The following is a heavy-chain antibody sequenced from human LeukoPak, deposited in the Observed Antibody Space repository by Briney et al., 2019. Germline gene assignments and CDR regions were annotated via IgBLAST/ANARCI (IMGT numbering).Heavy chain of an antibody. Sequence: GGSLRLSCAASGFPFSSYAMSWVRQAPGKGLEWVSAVSGSGGTTYYADSVKGRFTISRDNSKSTVFLQMNGLTVEDTAIYYCARDPAAAGFDSWGQGTLVTVSS. J-gene: IGHJ4*02. CDR2: VSGSGGTT. CDR1: GFPFSSYA. V-gene: IGHV3-23*01. D-gene: IGHD6-13*01. CDR3: ARDPAAAGFDS.